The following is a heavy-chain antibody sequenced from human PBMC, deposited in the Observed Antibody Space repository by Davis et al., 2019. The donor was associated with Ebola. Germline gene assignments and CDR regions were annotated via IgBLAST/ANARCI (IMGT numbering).Heavy chain of an antibody. Sequence: SETLSLTCTVSGGSISSRGYYWGWIRQPPGKGLEWIGSINYSGSTFYNSSLKSRATVSVDTSKNQFSLKLNSVTAADTAMYYCAAPYLNYSSGWHYFDLWGQGTLVTVSS. CDR3: AAPYLNYSSGWHYFDL. CDR1: GGSISSRGYY. D-gene: IGHD6-19*01. V-gene: IGHV4-39*01. J-gene: IGHJ4*02. CDR2: INYSGST.